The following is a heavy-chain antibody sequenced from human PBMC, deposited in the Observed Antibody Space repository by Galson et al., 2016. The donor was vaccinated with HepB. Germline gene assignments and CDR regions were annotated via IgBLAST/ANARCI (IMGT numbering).Heavy chain of an antibody. J-gene: IGHJ4*02. V-gene: IGHV5-51*01. Sequence: QSGAEVKKPGESLKISCQAFGYKSTNYWIGWVRQMPGTGLERLGLIYFGGFETRYSPSFQGRVIVSADRSINTAYLQWGSLEASDTASYYCAGATHGNTWFDYWGQGTQVTVSS. D-gene: IGHD4/OR15-4a*01. CDR3: AGATHGNTWFDY. CDR2: IYFGGFET. CDR1: GYKSTNYW.